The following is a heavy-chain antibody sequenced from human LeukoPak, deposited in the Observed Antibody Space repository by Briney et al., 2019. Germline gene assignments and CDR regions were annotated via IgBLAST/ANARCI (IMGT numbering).Heavy chain of an antibody. CDR2: IGNDENNK. CDR1: GFSFSSYG. Sequence: PAGSLRLSCAASGFSFSSYGIHWIRQAPGKGLEWVAFIGNDENNKKFGDPVKGRFTISRDNSKSTVYLQMNSLRVEDTAVYYCAKDDYRYVDYWGQGTLVIVSS. D-gene: IGHD3-16*02. J-gene: IGHJ4*02. V-gene: IGHV3-30*02. CDR3: AKDDYRYVDY.